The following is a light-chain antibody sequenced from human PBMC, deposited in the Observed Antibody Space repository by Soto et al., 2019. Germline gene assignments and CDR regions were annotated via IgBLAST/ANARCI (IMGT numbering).Light chain of an antibody. V-gene: IGKV1-17*01. Sequence: DIQMTQSPSSLSASVGDRVTITCRASQGTRNDLGWYQQKPEKAPKRLIYAASSLQSGVPSRFSGSGSGTEFTLTISSLQPEDFATYYCLQHNSYPLTFGGGTKV. CDR2: AAS. J-gene: IGKJ4*01. CDR1: QGTRND. CDR3: LQHNSYPLT.